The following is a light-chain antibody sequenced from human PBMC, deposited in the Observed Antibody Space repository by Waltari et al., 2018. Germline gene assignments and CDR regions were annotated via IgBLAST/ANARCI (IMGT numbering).Light chain of an antibody. CDR1: SSDVGSYNF. CDR3: TSYTSSTTWV. J-gene: IGLJ3*02. Sequence: QSALTQPASVSGSPGQSITISCIGTSSDVGSYNFVSWYQQHPGKPPKLMICEVSNRPSGVSNRFSGSKSGNTASLTISGLQAEDEADYYCTSYTSSTTWVFGGGTKLTVL. V-gene: IGLV2-14*01. CDR2: EVS.